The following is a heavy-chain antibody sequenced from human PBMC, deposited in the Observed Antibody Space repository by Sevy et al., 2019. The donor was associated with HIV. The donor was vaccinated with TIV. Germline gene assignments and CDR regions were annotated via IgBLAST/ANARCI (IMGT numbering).Heavy chain of an antibody. Sequence: GGSLRLSCAASGFTFSSYEMNWVRQAPGKGLEWVSVISDSGRSTYYADSVQGRVTISRDNSKNTMHLHMNSLRVEDTATYYCARRPDFGVIIPTGVLDVWGQGTTVTVSS. D-gene: IGHD3-3*01. CDR2: ISDSGRST. CDR1: GFTFSSYE. CDR3: ARRPDFGVIIPTGVLDV. J-gene: IGHJ6*02. V-gene: IGHV3-23*01.